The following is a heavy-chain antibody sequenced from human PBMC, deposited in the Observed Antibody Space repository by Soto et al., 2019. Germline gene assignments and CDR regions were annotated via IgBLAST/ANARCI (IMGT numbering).Heavy chain of an antibody. CDR1: GGSFSGYY. CDR3: AREASRYYYYYMDV. V-gene: IGHV4-34*01. CDR2: INHSGST. J-gene: IGHJ6*03. Sequence: PSETLSLTCAVYGGSFSGYYWSWIRQPPGKGLGWIGEINHSGSTNYNPSLKSRVTISVDTSKNQFSLKLSSVTAADTAVYYCAREASRYYYYYMDVWGKGTTVTVSS.